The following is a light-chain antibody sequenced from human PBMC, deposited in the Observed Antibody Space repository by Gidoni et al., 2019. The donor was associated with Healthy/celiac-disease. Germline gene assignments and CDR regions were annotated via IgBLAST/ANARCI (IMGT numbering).Light chain of an antibody. J-gene: IGKJ2*01. CDR3: QQYNSYPYT. CDR1: QIISSW. CDR2: KSS. Sequence: IQMTQAPSTRSASVGDSVTITCRASQIISSWLAGYQQKPGKATKLLIYKSSSLESGAPSRFSGSCSATYSLLTISRLPPDYFATYYRQQYNSYPYTFGQGTKLEIK. V-gene: IGKV1-5*03.